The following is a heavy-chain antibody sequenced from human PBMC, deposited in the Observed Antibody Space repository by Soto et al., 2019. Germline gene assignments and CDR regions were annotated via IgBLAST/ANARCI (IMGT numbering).Heavy chain of an antibody. CDR2: ISYDGSNK. D-gene: IGHD2-2*01. V-gene: IGHV3-30*18. Sequence: GGSLRLSCAASGFTFSSYWMHWVRQAPGKGLEWVAVISYDGSNKSYADSVKGRFTISRDNSKNTLYLQMNSLRAEDTAVYYCAKGKYQLRRWDYFDYWGQGTLVTVSS. CDR3: AKGKYQLRRWDYFDY. J-gene: IGHJ4*02. CDR1: GFTFSSYW.